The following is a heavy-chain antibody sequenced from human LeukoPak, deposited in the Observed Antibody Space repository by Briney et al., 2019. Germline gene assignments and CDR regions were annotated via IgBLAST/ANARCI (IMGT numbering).Heavy chain of an antibody. D-gene: IGHD2-15*01. J-gene: IGHJ4*02. Sequence: SETLSLTCTVSGGSISSYYWSWIRQPPGKGLEWIGSIYYSGSTYYNPSLKSRVTISVDTSKNQFSLKLSSVTAADTAVYYCARVGSLYCSGGSCYSGWYFDYWGQGTLVTVSS. V-gene: IGHV4-39*07. CDR3: ARVGSLYCSGGSCYSGWYFDY. CDR1: GGSISSYY. CDR2: IYYSGST.